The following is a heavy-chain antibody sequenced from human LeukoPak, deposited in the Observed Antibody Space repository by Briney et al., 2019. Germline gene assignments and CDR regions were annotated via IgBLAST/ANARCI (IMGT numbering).Heavy chain of an antibody. D-gene: IGHD2-2*02. CDR2: IYYSGST. J-gene: IGHJ3*02. CDR3: ARRYCSSTSCYTAFDI. V-gene: IGHV4-31*03. Sequence: SETLSLTCTVSGGSISSGGYYWSWIRQHPEKGLEWIGYIYYSGSTYYNPSLKSRVTISVDTSKNQFSLKLSSVTAADTAVYYCARRYCSSTSCYTAFDIWGQGTMVTVS. CDR1: GGSISSGGYY.